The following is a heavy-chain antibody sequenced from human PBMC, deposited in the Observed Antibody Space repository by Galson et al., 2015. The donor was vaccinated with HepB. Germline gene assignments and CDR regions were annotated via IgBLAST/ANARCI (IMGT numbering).Heavy chain of an antibody. Sequence: SLRLSCAASGFAFSSYGMSWVRQAPGKGLEWVSIISGNSNTAYYADSVKGRFTISRDNSKNTLYLQMNSLRAEDTALYYCAKDAKEVVIMRPYYYYGMDVWGQGTTVTVSS. CDR1: GFAFSSYG. CDR3: AKDAKEVVIMRPYYYYGMDV. V-gene: IGHV3-23*01. CDR2: ISGNSNTA. J-gene: IGHJ6*02. D-gene: IGHD3-22*01.